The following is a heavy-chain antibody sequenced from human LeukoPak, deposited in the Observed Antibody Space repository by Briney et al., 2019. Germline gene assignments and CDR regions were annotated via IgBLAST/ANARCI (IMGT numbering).Heavy chain of an antibody. CDR1: GFTFTSSA. CDR3: ARNGGICSGGSCKYNWFDP. Sequence: GTSVKVSCKASGFTFTSSAVQWVRQARGQRLEWIGWIVVGSGNTNYAQKFQERVTITRDMSTSTAYMELSSLRSEDTAVYYCARNGGICSGGSCKYNWFDPWGQGTLVTVSS. V-gene: IGHV1-58*01. J-gene: IGHJ5*02. CDR2: IVVGSGNT. D-gene: IGHD2-15*01.